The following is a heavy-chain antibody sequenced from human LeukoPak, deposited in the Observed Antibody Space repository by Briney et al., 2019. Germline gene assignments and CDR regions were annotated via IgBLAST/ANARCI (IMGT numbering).Heavy chain of an antibody. CDR2: IYTSGST. V-gene: IGHV4-4*07. D-gene: IGHD1-14*01. Sequence: SETLSLTCTVSGGSISSYYWSWIRQPAGKGLEWIGRIYTSGSTNYNPSLKSRVTISVDTSKNQFSLKLSSVTAADTAVYYCASSITGTTSDFVYWGQGTLVTVSS. CDR3: ASSITGTTSDFVY. J-gene: IGHJ4*02. CDR1: GGSISSYY.